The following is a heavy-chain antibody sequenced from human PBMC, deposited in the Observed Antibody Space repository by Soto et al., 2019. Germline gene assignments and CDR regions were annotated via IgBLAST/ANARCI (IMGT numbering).Heavy chain of an antibody. J-gene: IGHJ4*02. Sequence: SETLSLTCTVSGGSISSGGYYWSWIRQHPGKGLEWIGYIYYSGSTYYNPSLKSRVTISVDTSKNQFSLKLSSVTAADTAVYYCXRDRDTAMAGPLAGFDYWGQGTLVTVSS. V-gene: IGHV4-31*03. CDR1: GGSISSGGYY. CDR2: IYYSGST. CDR3: XRDRDTAMAGPLAGFDY. D-gene: IGHD5-18*01.